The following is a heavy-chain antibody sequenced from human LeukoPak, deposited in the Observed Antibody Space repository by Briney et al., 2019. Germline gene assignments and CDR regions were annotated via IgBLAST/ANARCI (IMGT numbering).Heavy chain of an antibody. Sequence: PSETLSLTCTVSGGSISSSSYYWGWIRQPPGKGLEWIGSIYYSGSTYYNPSLKSRVVISVDTSKNQFSLKLSSVTAADTAVYYCARHPPSYYDFWSGYDSTFDYWGQGTLVTVSS. V-gene: IGHV4-39*01. CDR2: IYYSGST. CDR1: GGSISSSSYY. D-gene: IGHD3-3*01. CDR3: ARHPPSYYDFWSGYDSTFDY. J-gene: IGHJ4*02.